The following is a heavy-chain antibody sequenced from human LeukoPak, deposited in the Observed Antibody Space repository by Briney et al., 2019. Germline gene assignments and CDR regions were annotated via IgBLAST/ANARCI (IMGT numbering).Heavy chain of an antibody. D-gene: IGHD6-19*01. J-gene: IGHJ4*02. V-gene: IGHV3-11*04. CDR3: ARGPAVAANCFDY. CDR1: GFTFNNYF. Sequence: GGSLRLSCAASGFTFNNYFMSWIRQAPGKGLEWVPYISSSGGTVYYAGSVKGRFTVSRDNAKNSLYLQMNSLRAEDTAVYYCARGPAVAANCFDYWGQGTLVTVSS. CDR2: ISSSGGTV.